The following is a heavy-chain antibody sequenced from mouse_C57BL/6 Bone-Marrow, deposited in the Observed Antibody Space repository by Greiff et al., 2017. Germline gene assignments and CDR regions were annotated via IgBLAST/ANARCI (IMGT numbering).Heavy chain of an antibody. CDR1: GYTFTSYW. J-gene: IGHJ3*01. V-gene: IGHV1-55*01. CDR2: IYPGSGST. D-gene: IGHD1-1*01. Sequence: QVQLQQPGAELVKPGASVKMSCKASGYTFTSYWITWVKQRPGQGLEWIGDIYPGSGSTNYNEKFKSKATLTVDTSSSTAYMQLSSLTSEDSAVYYCAREEIYYYGSSYSFAYWGQGTLVTVSA. CDR3: AREEIYYYGSSYSFAY.